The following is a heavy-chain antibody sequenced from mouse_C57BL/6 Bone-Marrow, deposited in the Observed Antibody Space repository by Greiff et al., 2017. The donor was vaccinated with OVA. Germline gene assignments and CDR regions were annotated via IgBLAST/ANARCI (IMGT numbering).Heavy chain of an antibody. D-gene: IGHD1-1*01. V-gene: IGHV1-20*01. CDR3: TREGNYYGRGFAY. CDR2: INPYNGDT. Sequence: EVQLQQSGPELVKPGDSVKISCKASGYSFTGYFMIWVMQSHGKSFEWIGRINPYNGDTFYNQKLEGKATLTVNKSSSTAHMEFRCLTSEDSAVYYCTREGNYYGRGFAYWGQGTLVTVSA. CDR1: GYSFTGYF. J-gene: IGHJ3*01.